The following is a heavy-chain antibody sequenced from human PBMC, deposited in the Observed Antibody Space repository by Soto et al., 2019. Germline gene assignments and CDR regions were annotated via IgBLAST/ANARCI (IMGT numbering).Heavy chain of an antibody. Sequence: QVQLVESGGDVVQPGRSLRLSCAASGFTFSSYSMHWVRQAPGKGLEWVAVISYDGENTYYADSVKGRFTISRDNSKNTLYLYMNSLRAEDTAVYYCARVSLDSPIWCGGDCWGQGTQVTVSS. V-gene: IGHV3-30*04. D-gene: IGHD3-10*01. CDR1: GFTFSSYS. J-gene: IGHJ4*02. CDR2: ISYDGENT. CDR3: ARVSLDSPIWCGGDC.